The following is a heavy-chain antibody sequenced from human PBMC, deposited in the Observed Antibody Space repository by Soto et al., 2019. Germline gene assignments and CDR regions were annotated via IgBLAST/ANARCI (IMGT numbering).Heavy chain of an antibody. Sequence: ASGKVSCKASGYTFTGYYMHWVRQAPGQGLEWMGWINPNSGGTNYAQKFQGWVTMTRDTSISTAYMELSRLRSDDTAVYYCARGDYYGSGSYYMGWFDPWGQGTLVTVSS. D-gene: IGHD3-10*01. CDR2: INPNSGGT. J-gene: IGHJ5*02. V-gene: IGHV1-2*04. CDR3: ARGDYYGSGSYYMGWFDP. CDR1: GYTFTGYY.